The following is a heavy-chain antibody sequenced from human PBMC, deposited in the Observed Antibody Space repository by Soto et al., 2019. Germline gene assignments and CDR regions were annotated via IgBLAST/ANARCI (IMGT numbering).Heavy chain of an antibody. D-gene: IGHD6-19*01. CDR3: ARDVKQWLPGWFDP. Sequence: PSQALSLTCAISGDSVSSNSAAWNWIRQSPSRGLEWLGRTYYRSKWYNDYAVSVKSRITINPDTSKNQFSLQLNSVTPEDTAVYYCARDVKQWLPGWFDPWGQGTLVTVSS. V-gene: IGHV6-1*01. CDR2: TYYRSKWYN. CDR1: GDSVSSNSAA. J-gene: IGHJ5*02.